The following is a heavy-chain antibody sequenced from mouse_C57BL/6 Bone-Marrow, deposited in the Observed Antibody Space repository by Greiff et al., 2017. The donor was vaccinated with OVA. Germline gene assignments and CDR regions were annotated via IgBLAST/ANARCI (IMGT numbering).Heavy chain of an antibody. V-gene: IGHV1-81*01. J-gene: IGHJ1*03. Sequence: LVESGAELARPGASVKLSCKASGYTFTSYGISWVKQRTGQGLEWIGEIYPRSGNTYYNEKFKGKATLTADKSSSTAYMELRSLTSEDSAAYFCEVYYYGPWYFDVWGTGTTVTVSS. CDR1: GYTFTSYG. D-gene: IGHD1-1*01. CDR3: EVYYYGPWYFDV. CDR2: IYPRSGNT.